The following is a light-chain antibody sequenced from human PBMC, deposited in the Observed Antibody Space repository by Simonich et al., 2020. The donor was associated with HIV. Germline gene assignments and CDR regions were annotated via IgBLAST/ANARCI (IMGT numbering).Light chain of an antibody. CDR1: SSNIGSKI. V-gene: IGLV1-44*01. CDR2: RNN. J-gene: IGLJ3*02. CDR3: SSYTSSSTLV. Sequence: QSVLTQPPSASGTPGQRVTISCSGSSSNIGSKIVNWYQQLPGTAPKLLIYRNNQRPSGFPDRFSGSKSGTAASLTISGLQAEDEADYYCSSYTSSSTLVFGGGTKLTVL.